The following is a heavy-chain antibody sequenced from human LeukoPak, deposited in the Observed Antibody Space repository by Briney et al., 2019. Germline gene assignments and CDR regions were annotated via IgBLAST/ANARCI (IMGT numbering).Heavy chain of an antibody. CDR1: GFTFSNYW. J-gene: IGHJ4*02. Sequence: PGGSLRLSCAASGFTFSNYWMHWVRQAPGKGLEWVSRINPDGSSSNYADSVKGRFTMSRDNAKSMVYLQMDGLRAEDTAVFSCVRQAVSGDSGIAYWGRGVLVTVPS. CDR2: INPDGSSS. CDR3: VRQAVSGDSGIAY. V-gene: IGHV3-74*01. D-gene: IGHD4-17*01.